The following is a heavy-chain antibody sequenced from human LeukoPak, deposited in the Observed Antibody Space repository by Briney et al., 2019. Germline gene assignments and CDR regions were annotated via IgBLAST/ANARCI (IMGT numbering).Heavy chain of an antibody. J-gene: IGHJ4*02. Sequence: GGPLRLSCAASGFTFSHYAINWVRPAPGKGLEWVSAIGANGDTFYADSVRGRFTISRDNSNNAVHLQMNSLRDDDSAIYYCAKRGPGPVAGSYDYWGQGTLVTVSS. CDR2: IGANGDT. V-gene: IGHV3-23*01. D-gene: IGHD6-19*01. CDR1: GFTFSHYA. CDR3: AKRGPGPVAGSYDY.